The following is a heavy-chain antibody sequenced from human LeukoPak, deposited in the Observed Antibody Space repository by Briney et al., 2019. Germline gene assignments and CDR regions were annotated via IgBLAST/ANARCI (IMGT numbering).Heavy chain of an antibody. CDR3: ARGVKLWFGAPFDY. CDR2: INHSGST. CDR1: GGSISSYY. Sequence: ASETLSLTCTVSGGSISSYYWSWIRQPPGKGLEWIGEINHSGSTNYNPSLKSRVTISVDTSKNQFSLKLSSVTAADTAVYYCARGVKLWFGAPFDYWGQGTLVTVSS. V-gene: IGHV4-34*01. J-gene: IGHJ4*02. D-gene: IGHD3-10*01.